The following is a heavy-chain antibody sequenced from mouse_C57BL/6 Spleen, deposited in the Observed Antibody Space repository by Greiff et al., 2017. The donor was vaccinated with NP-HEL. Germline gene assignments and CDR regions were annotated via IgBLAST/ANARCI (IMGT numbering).Heavy chain of an antibody. V-gene: IGHV1-42*01. Sequence: VQLKQSGPELVKPGASVKISCKASGYSFTGYYMNWVKQSPEKSLEWIGEINPSTGGTTYNQKFKAKATLTVDKSSSTAYMQLKSLTSEDSAVYYCARGIYLYFDYWGQGTTRTVSS. D-gene: IGHD5-5*01. CDR3: ARGIYLYFDY. J-gene: IGHJ2*01. CDR1: GYSFTGYY. CDR2: INPSTGGT.